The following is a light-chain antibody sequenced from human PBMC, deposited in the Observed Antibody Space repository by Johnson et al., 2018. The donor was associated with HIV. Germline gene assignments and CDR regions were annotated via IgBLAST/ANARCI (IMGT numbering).Light chain of an antibody. CDR2: DNN. CDR3: GTWDSSLSAGV. CDR1: SSNIGNNY. J-gene: IGLJ1*01. Sequence: VSAAPGQKVTISCSGSSSNIGNNYVYWYQQLPGTAPKLLIYDNNKRPSGIPDRFSGSKSGTSATLGITGLQTGDEADYYCGTWDSSLSAGVFGTGTKVTVL. V-gene: IGLV1-51*01.